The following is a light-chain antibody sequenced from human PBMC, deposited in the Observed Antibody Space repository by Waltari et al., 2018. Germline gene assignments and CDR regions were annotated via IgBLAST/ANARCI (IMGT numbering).Light chain of an antibody. V-gene: IGKV3-11*01. CDR1: QSVSRY. CDR3: QQRSNWPRT. CDR2: AAS. J-gene: IGKJ1*01. Sequence: FWADQSVSRYLGRYPQQPGQAPRLLIYAASTRATGIPARFSGSGSGTDFTLTISSLEPEDFAVYYCQQRSNWPRTFGQGTKVEIK.